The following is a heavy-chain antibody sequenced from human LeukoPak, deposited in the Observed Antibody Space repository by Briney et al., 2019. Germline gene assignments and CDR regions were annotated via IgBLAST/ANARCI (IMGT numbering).Heavy chain of an antibody. Sequence: GRSLRLSCVASGFTFSSYGIHWVRQAPGKGLEWVAVISYDGSNKYYADSVKGRFTISRDNSKNTLYLQMNSLRAEDTAVYYCARDTIDSSGYYYVYWGQGTLVTVSS. V-gene: IGHV3-30*03. D-gene: IGHD3-22*01. CDR3: ARDTIDSSGYYYVY. CDR2: ISYDGSNK. CDR1: GFTFSSYG. J-gene: IGHJ4*02.